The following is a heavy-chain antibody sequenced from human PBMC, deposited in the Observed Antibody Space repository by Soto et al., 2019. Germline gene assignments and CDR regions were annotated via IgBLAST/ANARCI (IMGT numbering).Heavy chain of an antibody. CDR1: GASISTYY. CDR3: ARDLKEYCSDGKCNWLDP. V-gene: IGHV4-59*01. J-gene: IGHJ5*02. D-gene: IGHD2-15*01. CDR2: ISYSGST. Sequence: ASETLSLTCTVSGASISTYYWSWIRQPPGKGLEWIGYISYSGSTNYNPSLKSRVTISVDASKNQISLKVRSATAADAAVYYCARDLKEYCSDGKCNWLDPWGQGTLVT.